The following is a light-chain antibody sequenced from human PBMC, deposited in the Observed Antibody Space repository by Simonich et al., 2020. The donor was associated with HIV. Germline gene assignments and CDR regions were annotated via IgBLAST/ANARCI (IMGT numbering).Light chain of an antibody. V-gene: IGKV4-1*01. Sequence: DIVMTQSPDSLTVSLGERATINCKSSQSVLYSSNNKNYLGWYPHKPGQPPKLLIYWASTRESGVPDRFSGSGSGTDFTLTISSLQAEDVAVYYCQQYYDTPYTFGQGTKLEIK. J-gene: IGKJ2*01. CDR1: QSVLYSSNNKNY. CDR3: QQYYDTPYT. CDR2: WAS.